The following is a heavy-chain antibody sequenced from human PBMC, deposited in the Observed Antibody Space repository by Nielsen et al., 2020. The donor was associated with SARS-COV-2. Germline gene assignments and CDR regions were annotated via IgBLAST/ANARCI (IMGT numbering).Heavy chain of an antibody. V-gene: IGHV4-61*01. J-gene: IGHJ6*02. CDR2: INNSGST. Sequence: GSLRLSCAVSGATISTSTYSWSWIRQTPGKRLEWFGYINNSGSTNYNPLLKSRVTLSVDTSQNQVSLKLTSVTAADTAVYYCVRATLVIYGMDVWGQGTSVTVSS. D-gene: IGHD2-21*01. CDR3: VRATLVIYGMDV. CDR1: GATISTSTYS.